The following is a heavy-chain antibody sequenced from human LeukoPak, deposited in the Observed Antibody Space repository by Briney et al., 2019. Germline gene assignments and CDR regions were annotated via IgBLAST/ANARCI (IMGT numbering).Heavy chain of an antibody. CDR2: IYHSGST. Sequence: SETLSLTCTVSGGSISSSFYYWGWIRQPPGKGLEWIGSIYHSGSTYYNPSLKSRVTISVDTSRNQFSLKLSSVTAADTAVYYCAKTKYSSGWYGGVDYWGQGTLVTVSS. CDR3: AKTKYSSGWYGGVDY. CDR1: GGSISSSFYY. D-gene: IGHD6-19*01. V-gene: IGHV4-39*01. J-gene: IGHJ4*02.